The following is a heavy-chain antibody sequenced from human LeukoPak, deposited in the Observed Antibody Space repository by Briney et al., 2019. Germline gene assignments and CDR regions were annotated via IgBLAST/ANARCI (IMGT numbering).Heavy chain of an antibody. CDR1: GGSFSGYY. V-gene: IGHV4-34*01. CDR3: ARGRRRFDY. CDR2: INHSGST. Sequence: PSETLSLTCAVYGGSFSGYYWSWIRQPPGKGLEWIGEINHSGSTNYNPSLKSRVTISVDTSKNQFSLKVSSVTAADTAVYYCARGRRRFDYWGQGTLVTVSS. J-gene: IGHJ4*02.